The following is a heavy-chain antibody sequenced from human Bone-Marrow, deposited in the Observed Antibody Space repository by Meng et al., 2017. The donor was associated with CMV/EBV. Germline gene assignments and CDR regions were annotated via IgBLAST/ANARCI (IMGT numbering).Heavy chain of an antibody. J-gene: IGHJ4*02. V-gene: IGHV4-34*01. CDR3: ARRGGSYHYWRYFDY. CDR1: GGSFSGYY. CDR2: INHSGST. Sequence: SETLSLTCAVYGGSFSGYYWSWIRQPPGKGLEWIGEINHSGSTNYNPSLKSRVTISVDTSKNQFSLKLSSVTAADTAVYYCARRGGSYHYWRYFDYWGQGTQVTVSS. D-gene: IGHD1-26*01.